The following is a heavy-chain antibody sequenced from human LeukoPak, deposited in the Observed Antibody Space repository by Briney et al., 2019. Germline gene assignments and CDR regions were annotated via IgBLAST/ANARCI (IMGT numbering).Heavy chain of an antibody. CDR3: ARAAGGDGYNDAFDI. CDR1: GFSFSGYA. J-gene: IGHJ3*02. D-gene: IGHD5-24*01. V-gene: IGHV3-23*01. CDR2: VSDSGVNT. Sequence: PGGSLRLSCEASGFSFSGYAMRWVRQAPGKGLDWVSGVSDSGVNTYYADSVKGRFTISRDNSKNTLYLQMNSLRAEDTAVYYCARAAGGDGYNDAFDIWGQGTMVTVS.